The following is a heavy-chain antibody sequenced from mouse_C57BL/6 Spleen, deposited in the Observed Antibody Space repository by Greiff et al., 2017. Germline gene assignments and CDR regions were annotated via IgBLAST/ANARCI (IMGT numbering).Heavy chain of an antibody. CDR2: ISSGSSTI. Sequence: EVKLVESGGGLVKPGGSLKLSCAASGFTFSDYGMHWVRQAPATGLEWVAYISSGSSTIYYADTVKGRFPICRDNAKNTLFLQMTSLRSEDTAMYYCASTTGTPLDYWGQGTTLTVSS. D-gene: IGHD4-1*02. J-gene: IGHJ2*01. V-gene: IGHV5-17*01. CDR3: ASTTGTPLDY. CDR1: GFTFSDYG.